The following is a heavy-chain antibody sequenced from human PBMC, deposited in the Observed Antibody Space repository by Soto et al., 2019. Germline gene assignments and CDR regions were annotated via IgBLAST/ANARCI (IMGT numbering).Heavy chain of an antibody. CDR2: INPNSGGT. CDR1: GYTFTVYY. Sequence: ASVKVSCKASGYTFTVYYMHWVRQAPGQGLEWMGWINPNSGGTNYAQKFQGWVTMTRDTSISTAYMELSRLRSDDTTVYYCARDRGSGFPDYGMDVWGQGTTVTVSS. V-gene: IGHV1-2*04. CDR3: ARDRGSGFPDYGMDV. D-gene: IGHD6-19*01. J-gene: IGHJ6*02.